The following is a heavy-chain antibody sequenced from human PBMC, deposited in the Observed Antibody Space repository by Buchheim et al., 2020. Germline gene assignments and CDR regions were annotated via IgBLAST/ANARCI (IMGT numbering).Heavy chain of an antibody. CDR1: GFTFSSYW. D-gene: IGHD2-8*02. Sequence: EVQLVESGGGLVQPGGSLRLSCAASGFTFSSYWMHWVRQAPGKGLVWVSRINSDGSSTSYADSVKGRFTISRDNAKNTPYLQMNSLRAEDTAVYYCARGDYCTGGVCYLYYYYYGMDVWGQGTT. V-gene: IGHV3-74*01. CDR2: INSDGSST. CDR3: ARGDYCTGGVCYLYYYYYGMDV. J-gene: IGHJ6*02.